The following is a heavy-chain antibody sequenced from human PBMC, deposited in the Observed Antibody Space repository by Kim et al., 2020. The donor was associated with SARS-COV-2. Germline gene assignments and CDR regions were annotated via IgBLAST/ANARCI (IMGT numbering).Heavy chain of an antibody. CDR2: ISSSSSYT. CDR1: GFTFSSYS. J-gene: IGHJ6*02. Sequence: GGSLRLSCAASGFTFSSYSMNWVRQATGKGLEWVSSISSSSSYTHYADSVKGRFTISRDNAKNSLYLQMNSLRAEDTAVYYCASNPASSSWTYYYYGMDVWGQGTTVTVSS. CDR3: ASNPASSSWTYYYYGMDV. D-gene: IGHD6-13*01. V-gene: IGHV3-21*01.